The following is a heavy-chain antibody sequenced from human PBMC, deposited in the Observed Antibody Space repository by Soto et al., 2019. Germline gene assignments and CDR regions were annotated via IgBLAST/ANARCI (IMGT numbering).Heavy chain of an antibody. CDR1: VGSISSGGYY. J-gene: IGHJ5*02. V-gene: IGHV4-31*03. CDR3: ARCYGDSSFCWFDP. D-gene: IGHD4-17*01. Sequence: TLSLTCTVSVGSISSGGYYWSWILQHPGKGLEWIGYIYYSGSTYYNPSLKSRVTISVDTSKNQFSLKLSSVTAADTAVYYCARCYGDSSFCWFDPWGQGTLVTVSS. CDR2: IYYSGST.